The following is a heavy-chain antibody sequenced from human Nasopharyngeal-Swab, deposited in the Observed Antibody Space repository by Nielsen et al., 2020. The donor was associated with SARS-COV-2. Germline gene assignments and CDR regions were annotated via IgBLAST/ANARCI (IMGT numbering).Heavy chain of an antibody. D-gene: IGHD2-15*01. J-gene: IGHJ6*02. CDR2: IYPGDSET. V-gene: IGHV5-51*01. CDR1: GSSFTNYW. Sequence: GGSLRLSCKGSGSSFTNYWIGWVRQMPGKGLEWMGIIYPGDSETRYSPSFEGQVTISVDKSISTAYLQWSSLKASDTAMYYCARVQGYCTGGSCYSVFYYFAMDVWGQGTTVTVSS. CDR3: ARVQGYCTGGSCYSVFYYFAMDV.